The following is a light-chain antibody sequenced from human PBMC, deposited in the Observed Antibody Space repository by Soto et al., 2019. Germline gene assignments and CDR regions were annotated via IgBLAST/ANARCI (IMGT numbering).Light chain of an antibody. V-gene: IGKV3-15*01. CDR3: QQYNNWPRT. CDR2: GAT. J-gene: IGKJ1*01. CDR1: QSVSNS. Sequence: EIVLTQSPATLSLSPGERATLSCRASQSVSNSYLAWYQQKPGQAPRLLIHGATTRATGIPARFSGSGSGTEFTLTISSLQSEDFAVYYCQQYNNWPRTFGQGTKVDIK.